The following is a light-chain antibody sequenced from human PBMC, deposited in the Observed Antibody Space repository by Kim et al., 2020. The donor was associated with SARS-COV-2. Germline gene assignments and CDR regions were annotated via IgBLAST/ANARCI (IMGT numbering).Light chain of an antibody. CDR2: TNN. V-gene: IGLV1-44*01. CDR1: TSNIETNT. CDR3: AAWEDSPDGYVV. Sequence: QRVTISCSGSTSNIETNTVNWYQQLPGTAPKLLIHTNNHRPSGVPDRFSGSRFGTSASLTISGLQSEDEADYFCAAWEDSPDGYVVFGGGTKLTVL. J-gene: IGLJ2*01.